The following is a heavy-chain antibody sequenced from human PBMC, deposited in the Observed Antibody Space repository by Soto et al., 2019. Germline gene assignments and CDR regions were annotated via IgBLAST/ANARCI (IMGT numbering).Heavy chain of an antibody. CDR1: GGSISSYY. J-gene: IGHJ6*03. V-gene: IGHV4-59*01. Sequence: QVQLQESGPGLVKSSETLSLTCTVSGGSISSYYWSWIRQPPGKGLEWIGYIYYSGSTNYNPSLKSRVTISVDTSKNQFSLKLSSVTAADTAVYYCARSSVAALNYYYYYYMDVWGKGTTVTVSS. D-gene: IGHD2-15*01. CDR3: ARSSVAALNYYYYYYMDV. CDR2: IYYSGST.